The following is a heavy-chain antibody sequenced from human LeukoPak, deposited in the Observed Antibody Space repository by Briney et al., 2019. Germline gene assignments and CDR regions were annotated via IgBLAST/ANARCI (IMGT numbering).Heavy chain of an antibody. V-gene: IGHV1-2*02. CDR3: AREHISPSDY. J-gene: IGHJ4*02. Sequence: ASVKLSCKASGYTFNDYYMHWVRQAHGQGLEWMGWINPNSGGTNFAQKFQGRVTLTRDTSISTAYMELSRLTSDDTAVYYCAREHISPSDYWGQGTLVTVSS. CDR1: GYTFNDYY. CDR2: INPNSGGT. D-gene: IGHD2-21*01.